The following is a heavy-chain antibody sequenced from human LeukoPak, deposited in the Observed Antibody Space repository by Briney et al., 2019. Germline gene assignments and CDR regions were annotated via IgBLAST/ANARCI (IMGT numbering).Heavy chain of an antibody. V-gene: IGHV3-21*01. D-gene: IGHD3-10*01. CDR2: ISSSSSYI. CDR1: GFTFSSYS. CDR3: ARDHRITMVRGVTGMDV. J-gene: IGHJ6*02. Sequence: GGSLRLSCAASGFTFSSYSMNWVRQAPGKGVEWVSSISSSSSYIFCADSVKGRFTISRDNAKNSLYLQMNSLRAEDTAVYYCARDHRITMVRGVTGMDVWGQGTTVTVSS.